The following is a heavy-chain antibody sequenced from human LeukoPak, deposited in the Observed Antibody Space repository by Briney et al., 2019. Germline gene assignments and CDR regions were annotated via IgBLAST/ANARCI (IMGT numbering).Heavy chain of an antibody. J-gene: IGHJ4*02. V-gene: IGHV3-48*01. D-gene: IGHD6-19*01. Sequence: PGGSLRLSCAASGFTFSSYSMNWVRQAPGKGLEWVSYISSSSSTIYYADSVKGRFTISRDNAKNSLYLQMNSLRAEDTAVYYCASDFLGIAVAGTITGDYWGQGTLVTVSS. CDR1: GFTFSSYS. CDR2: ISSSSSTI. CDR3: ASDFLGIAVAGTITGDY.